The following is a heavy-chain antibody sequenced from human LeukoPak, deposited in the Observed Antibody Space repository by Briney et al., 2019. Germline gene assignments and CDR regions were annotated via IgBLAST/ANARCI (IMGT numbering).Heavy chain of an antibody. CDR2: IIPILGIA. V-gene: IGHV1-69*04. CDR1: GGTFSSYA. J-gene: IGHJ4*02. CDR3: ARAYDIHTTVTTGY. Sequence: ASVKVSCKASGGTFSSYAISWVRQAPGQGLEWMGRIIPILGIANYAQKFQGRVTITADKSTSTAYMELSSLRSEDTAVYHCARAYDIHTTVTTGYWGQGTLVTVSS. D-gene: IGHD4-17*01.